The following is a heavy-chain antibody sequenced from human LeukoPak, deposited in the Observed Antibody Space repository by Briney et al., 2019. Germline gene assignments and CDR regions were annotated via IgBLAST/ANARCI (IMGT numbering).Heavy chain of an antibody. V-gene: IGHV1-69*05. J-gene: IGHJ4*02. CDR2: IIPIFGTA. CDR3: ARDTSPFGVAPFDY. Sequence: ASVKVSCKASGGTFSSYAISWVRQAPGQGLGWMGRIIPIFGTANYAQKFQGRVTITTDESTSTAYMELSSLRSEDTAVYYCARDTSPFGVAPFDYWGQGTLVTVSS. D-gene: IGHD3-3*01. CDR1: GGTFSSYA.